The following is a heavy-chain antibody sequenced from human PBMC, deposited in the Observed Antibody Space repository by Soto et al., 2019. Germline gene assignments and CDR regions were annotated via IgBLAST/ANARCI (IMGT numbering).Heavy chain of an antibody. CDR2: IYHSGST. CDR3: ARDPTLCSSTSCYGMDV. CDR1: GCSISSSNW. V-gene: IGHV4-4*02. J-gene: IGHJ6*02. D-gene: IGHD2-2*01. Sequence: QVQLQESGPGLVKPSGTLSLTCAASGCSISSSNWWSWVRQPPGKGLEWIGEIYHSGSTNYNPSLKSRVTISVDKSKNQFSLKLSSVTAADTAVYYCARDPTLCSSTSCYGMDVWGQGTTVTVSS.